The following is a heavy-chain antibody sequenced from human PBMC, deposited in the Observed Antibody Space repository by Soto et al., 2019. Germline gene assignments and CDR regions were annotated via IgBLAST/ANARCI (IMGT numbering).Heavy chain of an antibody. CDR1: GDSISNGGYY. CDR2: IYYSGTT. D-gene: IGHD4-4*01. J-gene: IGHJ3*02. Sequence: QVQLQESGPGLVKPSQILSLTCSVSGDSISNGGYYWNWIRQHPGKGLEWIGYIYYSGTTFYNPSLKSRVKLSVDTAKNQFSLKLSSVTAADTAVYFCARGGYSPQVEAFDIWGQGTMVTVSS. CDR3: ARGGYSPQVEAFDI. V-gene: IGHV4-31*03.